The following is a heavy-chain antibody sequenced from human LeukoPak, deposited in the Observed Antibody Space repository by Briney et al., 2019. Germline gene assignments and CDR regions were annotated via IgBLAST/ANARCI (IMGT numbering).Heavy chain of an antibody. CDR2: IGPSGDSI. CDR1: GFTFSSYA. V-gene: IGHV3-23*01. D-gene: IGHD2-21*02. J-gene: IGHJ4*02. CDR3: AKYCGGDCFRNFGY. Sequence: GGSLRLSCAASGFTFSSYAMTWVRQAPGRGLEWVTVIGPSGDSIHYADSVKGRFTISRDNSENTLYLQMNSLRAEDTAVYYCAKYCGGDCFRNFGYWGQGSLVTVSS.